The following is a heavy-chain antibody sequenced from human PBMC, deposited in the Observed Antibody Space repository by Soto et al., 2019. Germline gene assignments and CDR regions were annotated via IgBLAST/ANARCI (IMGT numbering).Heavy chain of an antibody. D-gene: IGHD1-1*01. V-gene: IGHV6-1*01. J-gene: IGHJ4*02. CDR3: ARNSWNAPTDFDF. Sequence: PSQTLSLTCVISGNNVSTNSAGWHWIRQSPSRGLEWLGRTYYRSKWNNDYAASVKGRITVNPDTSKNQFSLQLNSVTPEDTGVYYCARNSWNAPTDFDFWCQGIHVTVAS. CDR2: TYYRSKWNN. CDR1: GNNVSTNSAG.